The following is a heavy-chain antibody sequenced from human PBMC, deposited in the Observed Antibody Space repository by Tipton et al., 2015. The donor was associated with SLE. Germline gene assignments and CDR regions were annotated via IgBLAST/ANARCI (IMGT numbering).Heavy chain of an antibody. D-gene: IGHD1-26*01. CDR3: ARDMMGPTWSSEPYFDY. V-gene: IGHV3-NL1*01. Sequence: SLRLSCATSGFTLRSYDMHWVRQAPGKGLEWVSVMYSGGNTDYADSVKGRFTISRDNSRNTLYLQMNSLRAEDTAVYYCARDMMGPTWSSEPYFDYWGQGTLVTVSS. J-gene: IGHJ4*02. CDR2: MYSGGNT. CDR1: GFTLRSYD.